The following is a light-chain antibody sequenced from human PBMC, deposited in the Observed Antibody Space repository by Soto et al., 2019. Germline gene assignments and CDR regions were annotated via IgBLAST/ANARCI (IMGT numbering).Light chain of an antibody. CDR3: QQYYDTPVT. CDR2: WAS. CDR1: QSVLYSSNSKNY. J-gene: IGKJ1*01. Sequence: DIVMTQSPDSLAVSLGERATINCKSSQSVLYSSNSKNYLAWYQQKPGQPPKLLIYWASTRDSGVTDRFSGSGSVTDFTLAISSLQAEDVAVYYCQQYYDTPVTFGQGTKVEIK. V-gene: IGKV4-1*01.